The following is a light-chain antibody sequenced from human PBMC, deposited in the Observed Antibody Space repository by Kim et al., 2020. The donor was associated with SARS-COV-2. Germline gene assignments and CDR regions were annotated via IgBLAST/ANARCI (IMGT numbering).Light chain of an antibody. CDR3: QAWDSGTAI. V-gene: IGLV3-1*01. CDR2: QHT. Sequence: VPPGQTASISCSGDKLGDKYAFWYQQKPGQSPVLVIYQHTKRPSGIPGRFSGSSSGNTATLTISETQATDEADYYCQAWDSGTAIFGGGTQLTVL. CDR1: KLGDKY. J-gene: IGLJ2*01.